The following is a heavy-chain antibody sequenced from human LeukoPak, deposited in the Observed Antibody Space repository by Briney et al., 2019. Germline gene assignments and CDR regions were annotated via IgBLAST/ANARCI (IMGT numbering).Heavy chain of an antibody. CDR3: AKDRRRCSPNSSYLSFYYYGMDV. CDR2: ISYDGTNQ. Sequence: GGSVTLSCAASGFPFSSHGMHWVRQAPGKGLDGVATISYDGTNQDYADSAKGRFTISRHNSKNTLFLQMNSLRAEDTAVYYCAKDRRRCSPNSSYLSFYYYGMDVWGKGNTVTVSS. V-gene: IGHV3-30*18. CDR1: GFPFSSHG. J-gene: IGHJ6*04. D-gene: IGHD6-6*01.